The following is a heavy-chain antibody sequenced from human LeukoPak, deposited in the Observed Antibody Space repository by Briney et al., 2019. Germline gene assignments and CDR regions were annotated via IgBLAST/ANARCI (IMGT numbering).Heavy chain of an antibody. CDR2: VNNSGGNT. V-gene: IGHV3-23*01. D-gene: IGHD1-1*01. CDR3: ARTGQSDY. CDR1: EFTFSSYN. J-gene: IGHJ4*02. Sequence: GGSLRLSCVASEFTFSSYNMNWVRQAPGKGLEWVSTVNNSGGNTYYPDPVKGRFTISRDNSKNMVYLQMNSLRAEDTAIYYCARTGQSDYWGQGTLVTVSS.